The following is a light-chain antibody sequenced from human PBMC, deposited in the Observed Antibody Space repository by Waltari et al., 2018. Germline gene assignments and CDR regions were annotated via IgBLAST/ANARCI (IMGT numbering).Light chain of an antibody. CDR2: AAS. V-gene: IGKV3-20*01. CDR3: QNHERLPAT. CDR1: QRVNQY. Sequence: EVVLTQSPGTLSLSPGESATLSCRASQRVNQYLAWYQQRPGQAPRLLIYAASTRATGVPDRFSGSGFGTDFSLTISRLEPEDFAVYFCQNHERLPATFGQGTKVEIK. J-gene: IGKJ1*01.